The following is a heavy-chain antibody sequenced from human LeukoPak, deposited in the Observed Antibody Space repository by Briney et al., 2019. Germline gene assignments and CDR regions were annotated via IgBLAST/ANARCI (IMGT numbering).Heavy chain of an antibody. Sequence: PETLSLTCTVSGGSISTYHWNWIRKSPEKGLEWIGYMQSTGNSNYNPSLKSRVTMSVDMSRNQIVLNLSSVTPADTAVYFCARDKQHSYGRYFDHWGQGILVTVSS. D-gene: IGHD5-18*01. CDR3: ARDKQHSYGRYFDH. J-gene: IGHJ4*02. CDR1: GGSISTYH. V-gene: IGHV4-59*01. CDR2: MQSTGNS.